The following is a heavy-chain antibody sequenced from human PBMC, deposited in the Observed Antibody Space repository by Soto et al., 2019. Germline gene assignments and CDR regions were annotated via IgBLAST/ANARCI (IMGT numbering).Heavy chain of an antibody. CDR2: ISWNSGSI. CDR1: GFTFDDYA. J-gene: IGHJ3*02. Sequence: EVQLVESGGGLVQPGRSLRLSCAASGFTFDDYAMHWVRQAPGKGLEWVSGISWNSGSIGYADSVKGRFTISRDNAKNSLYLQMNSLRAEDTALYYCAKLGYGDYVGAFDIWGPGTMVTVSS. CDR3: AKLGYGDYVGAFDI. D-gene: IGHD4-17*01. V-gene: IGHV3-9*01.